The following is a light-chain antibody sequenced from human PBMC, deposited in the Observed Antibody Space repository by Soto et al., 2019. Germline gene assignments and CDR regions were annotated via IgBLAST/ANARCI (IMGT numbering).Light chain of an antibody. V-gene: IGLV1-40*01. CDR1: SSNIGAGYD. J-gene: IGLJ3*02. CDR2: GNS. Sequence: QSVLTQPPSVSGAPGQRVTISCTGSSSNIGAGYDVHWYQQLPGTAPKLLIYGNSNRPSGVPDRFSGSKSGTSASLAITGLAAEDDDDYCCQSYGSSLGGWVFGGGTKLTVL. CDR3: QSYGSSLGGWV.